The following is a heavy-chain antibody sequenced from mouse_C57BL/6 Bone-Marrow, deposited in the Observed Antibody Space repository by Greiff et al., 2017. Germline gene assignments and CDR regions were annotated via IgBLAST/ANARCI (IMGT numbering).Heavy chain of an antibody. D-gene: IGHD1-1*01. V-gene: IGHV1-81*01. CDR2: IYPRSGNT. CDR3: ARSSYGSSYGGY. Sequence: VQVVESGAELARPGASVKLSCKASGYTFTSYGISWVKQRTGQGLEWIGEIYPRSGNTYYNEKFKGKATLTADKSSSTAYMELRSLTSEDSAVYFGARSSYGSSYGGYWGQGTTLTVSS. J-gene: IGHJ2*01. CDR1: GYTFTSYG.